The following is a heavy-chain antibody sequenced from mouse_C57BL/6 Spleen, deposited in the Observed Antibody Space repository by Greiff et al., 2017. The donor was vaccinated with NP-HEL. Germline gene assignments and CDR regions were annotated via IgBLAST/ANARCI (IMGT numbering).Heavy chain of an antibody. CDR2: IHPNSGST. CDR3: ASWECYDYDGSHAMDY. Sequence: VQLQQPGAELVKPGASVKLSCKASGYTFTSYWMHWVKQRPGQGLEWIGMIHPNSGSTNYNEKFKSKATLTVDKSSSTAYMQLSSLTSEDSAVYYCASWECYDYDGSHAMDYWGQGTSVTVSS. V-gene: IGHV1-64*01. CDR1: GYTFTSYW. D-gene: IGHD2-4*01. J-gene: IGHJ4*01.